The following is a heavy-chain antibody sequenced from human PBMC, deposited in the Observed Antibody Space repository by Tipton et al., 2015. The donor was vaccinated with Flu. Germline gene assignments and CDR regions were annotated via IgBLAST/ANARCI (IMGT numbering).Heavy chain of an antibody. Sequence: TLSLTCSASGDSVSDSGYYWAWIRHPPGKGLEWVGNVYYTGDTYSSPSLKARVTMTIDTSHNRFSLRLTSVTAADTATYFCARATLGADFNWFDPWGQGTVVTVSS. CDR1: GDSVSDSGYY. D-gene: IGHD1-26*01. CDR2: VYYTGDT. V-gene: IGHV4-39*07. CDR3: ARATLGADFNWFDP. J-gene: IGHJ5*02.